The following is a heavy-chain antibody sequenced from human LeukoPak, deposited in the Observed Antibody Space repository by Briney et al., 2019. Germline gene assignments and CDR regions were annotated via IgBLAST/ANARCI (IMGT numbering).Heavy chain of an antibody. CDR1: GYTFTSYA. J-gene: IGHJ4*02. Sequence: GASVKVSCKASGYTFTSYAMHWVRQAPGQRLEWMGWINAGNGNTKYSQKFQGRVTITRDTSASTAYMELSSLRSEDTAVYYCARVAVEYYYDSSGYAFDYWGQGTLVTVSS. CDR2: INAGNGNT. D-gene: IGHD3-22*01. CDR3: ARVAVEYYYDSSGYAFDY. V-gene: IGHV1-3*01.